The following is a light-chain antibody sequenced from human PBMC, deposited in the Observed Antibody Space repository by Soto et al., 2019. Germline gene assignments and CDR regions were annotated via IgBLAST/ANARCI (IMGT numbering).Light chain of an antibody. CDR1: QSVSSK. J-gene: IGKJ5*01. Sequence: EIVLTQSPCSLSLSPGERATLSCRASQSVSSKYLGWDQQKPGQAPRLLIYGASSRANGIPDRFSGSGSGTEFTLTISSLQSEDFAVYYCQQYNNWPPITFGQGTRLEIK. CDR3: QQYNNWPPIT. CDR2: GAS. V-gene: IGKV3D-15*01.